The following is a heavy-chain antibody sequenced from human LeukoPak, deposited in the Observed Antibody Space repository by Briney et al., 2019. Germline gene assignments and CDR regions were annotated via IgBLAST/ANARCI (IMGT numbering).Heavy chain of an antibody. D-gene: IGHD3-22*01. V-gene: IGHV3-72*01. CDR1: GFVFSDHY. Sequence: PGGSLRLSCAASGFVFSDHYMDWVRQAPGKGLEWVGRILNKDVKYSTEYAASVKGRFTVSRDDSENSLFLQMNSLKTEDTAVYYCAKDTYYHDSTGFYVFDHWGQGTLVTVSS. J-gene: IGHJ4*02. CDR3: AKDTYYHDSTGFYVFDH. CDR2: ILNKDVKYST.